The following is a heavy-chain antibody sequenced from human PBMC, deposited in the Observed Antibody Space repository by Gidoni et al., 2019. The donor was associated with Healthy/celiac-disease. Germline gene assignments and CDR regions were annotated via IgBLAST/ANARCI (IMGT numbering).Heavy chain of an antibody. CDR1: GFPFSSYS. J-gene: IGHJ1*01. D-gene: IGHD6-19*01. CDR2: ISSSSSYI. Sequence: EVQLVESGGGLVKPGGSLRLSCAASGFPFSSYSMNWVRQAPGKGLEWVSSISSSSSYIYYADSVKGRFTISRDNAKNSLYLQMNSLRAEDTAVYYCARDSKIAVAAAEYFQHWGQGTLVTVSS. V-gene: IGHV3-21*01. CDR3: ARDSKIAVAAAEYFQH.